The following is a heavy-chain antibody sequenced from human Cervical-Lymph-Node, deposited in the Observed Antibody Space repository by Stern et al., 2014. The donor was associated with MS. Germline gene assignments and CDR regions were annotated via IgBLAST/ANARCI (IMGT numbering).Heavy chain of an antibody. Sequence: VQLEESGPGLVRPSQALSLTCTGSGGSVSRTGFYSSWIRQLPGKGLEWIGHIYYSGSTDYNPSLKSLVTISVDTSKNQFSLKLGSVTAADTAVYYCARSFSAPGDYFDPWGQGTLVTVSS. D-gene: IGHD3-3*02. V-gene: IGHV4-31*01. CDR2: IYYSGST. CDR3: ARSFSAPGDYFDP. J-gene: IGHJ5*02. CDR1: GGSVSRTGFY.